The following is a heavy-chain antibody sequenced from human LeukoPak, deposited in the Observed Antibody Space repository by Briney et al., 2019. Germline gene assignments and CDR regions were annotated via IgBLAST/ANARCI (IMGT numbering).Heavy chain of an antibody. V-gene: IGHV3-66*02. Sequence: GGPLRLSCAASIFPASSSYMSGFPQTPGQGLEWVSVIYSGGNTYYADSVKGRFIISRDNSKNTLYLQMNSLRPEDTAMYYCAMMFWSALAFDIWGQGTMVTVSS. D-gene: IGHD3-10*02. CDR2: IYSGGNT. CDR3: AMMFWSALAFDI. CDR1: IFPASSSY. J-gene: IGHJ3*02.